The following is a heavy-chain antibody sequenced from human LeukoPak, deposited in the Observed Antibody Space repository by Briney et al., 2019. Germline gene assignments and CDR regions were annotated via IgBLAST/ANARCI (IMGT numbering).Heavy chain of an antibody. CDR2: INHSGST. V-gene: IGHV4-34*01. D-gene: IGHD1-26*01. CDR1: GGSFSGYY. CDR3: ASFAAAPGGRDY. J-gene: IGHJ4*02. Sequence: SETLSLTCAVYGGSFSGYYWSWIRQPPGKGLEWIGEINHSGSTNYNPSLKSRVTISVDTSKNQFSQKLSSVTAADTAVYYCASFAAAPGGRDYWGQGTLVTVSS.